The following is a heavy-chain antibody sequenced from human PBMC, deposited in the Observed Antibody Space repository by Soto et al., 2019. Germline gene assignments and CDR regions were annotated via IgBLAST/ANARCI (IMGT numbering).Heavy chain of an antibody. CDR2: ISGSGGST. Sequence: GGSLRLSCAASGFTFSSYAMSWVRQAPGKGLEWVSAISGSGGSTYYADSVKGRFTISRDNSKNTLYLQMNSLRAEDTAVYYCAKNRDYGDYFGAVQACFDYWGQGTLVTVSS. V-gene: IGHV3-23*01. CDR1: GFTFSSYA. J-gene: IGHJ4*02. D-gene: IGHD4-17*01. CDR3: AKNRDYGDYFGAVQACFDY.